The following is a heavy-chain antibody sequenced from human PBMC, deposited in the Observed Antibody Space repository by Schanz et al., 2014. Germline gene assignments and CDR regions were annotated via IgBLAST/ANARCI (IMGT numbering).Heavy chain of an antibody. CDR1: RFTFSSYT. CDR2: ISYHGSER. Sequence: QVQLVESGGGVVQPGRSLRLSCAASRFTFSSYTMHWVRQAPGRGLEWVAVISYHGSERYYADSVKGRFTFSRDNSKNTLYLQMNSLRAEDTAIYYCAKDMARGGYNWVFDSWGQGTLVTVSS. J-gene: IGHJ4*02. CDR3: AKDMARGGYNWVFDS. D-gene: IGHD5-12*01. V-gene: IGHV3-30*04.